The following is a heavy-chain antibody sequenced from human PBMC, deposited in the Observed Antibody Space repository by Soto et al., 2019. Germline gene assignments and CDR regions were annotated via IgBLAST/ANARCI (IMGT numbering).Heavy chain of an antibody. Sequence: QVQLQESGPGLVKPSQTLSLTCTVSGDSIGTGGYYWDWIRQHPGKGPEWIGYIHYSGNPYYNPSLNSRLTISLDTSKNQFSLHLSSVTAADTAVYYCATNHDDISGRTPLLFDSWGQGTLVTVSS. D-gene: IGHD3-22*01. CDR2: IHYSGNP. J-gene: IGHJ4*02. V-gene: IGHV4-31*03. CDR1: GDSIGTGGYY. CDR3: ATNHDDISGRTPLLFDS.